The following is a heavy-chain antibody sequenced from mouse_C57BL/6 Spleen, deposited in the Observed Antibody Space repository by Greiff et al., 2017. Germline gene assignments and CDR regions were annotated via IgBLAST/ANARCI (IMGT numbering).Heavy chain of an antibody. V-gene: IGHV5-16*01. Sequence: EVMLVESEGGLVQPGSSMKLSCTASGFTFSDYYMAWVRQVPEKGLEWVANINYDGSSTYYLDSLKSRFIISRDNAKNILYLQMSSLKSEDTATYYCAREAAYYSNYGLYWYFDVWGTGTTVTVSS. CDR3: AREAAYYSNYGLYWYFDV. D-gene: IGHD2-5*01. J-gene: IGHJ1*03. CDR1: GFTFSDYY. CDR2: INYDGSST.